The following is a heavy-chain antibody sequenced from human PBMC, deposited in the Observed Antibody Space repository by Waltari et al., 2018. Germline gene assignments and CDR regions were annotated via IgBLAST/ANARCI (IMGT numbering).Heavy chain of an antibody. CDR1: GFTFSFYD. V-gene: IGHV3-48*03. J-gene: IGHJ6*02. CDR2: ISVGSATI. D-gene: IGHD3-10*01. CDR3: ARAGEFRSYYYAMDV. Sequence: EVQLVESGGGLVQSGGSLRLSCATSGFTFSFYDMTWVRQALGKGLGWLSYISVGSATIYYADSVKGRFSISRDDARNSLFLEINSLRAEDSAVYYCARAGEFRSYYYAMDVWGQGTAVSVSS.